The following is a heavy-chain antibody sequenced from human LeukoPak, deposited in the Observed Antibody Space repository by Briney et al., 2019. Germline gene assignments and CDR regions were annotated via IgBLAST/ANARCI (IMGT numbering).Heavy chain of an antibody. J-gene: IGHJ4*02. CDR3: AKVRVDAYVSPNDY. V-gene: IGHV3-23*01. CDR2: ISGSGGCT. D-gene: IGHD3-16*01. Sequence: GGSLRLSCAASGFTFSSYAMSWVRQAPGKGLEWVSAISGSGGCTYYADSVKGRFTISRDNSRNTLYLQMNSLRAEDTALYYCAKVRVDAYVSPNDYWGQGTLVTVSS. CDR1: GFTFSSYA.